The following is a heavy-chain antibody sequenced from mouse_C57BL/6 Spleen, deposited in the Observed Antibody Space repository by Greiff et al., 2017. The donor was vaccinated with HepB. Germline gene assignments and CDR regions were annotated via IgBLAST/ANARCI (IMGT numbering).Heavy chain of an antibody. Sequence: EVMLVESGGGLVQPGGSLKLSCAASGFTFSDYYMYWVRQTPEKRLEWVAYISNGGGSTYYPDTVKGRFTISRDNAKNTLYLQMSRLKSEDTAMYYCARHGGMDYWGQGTSVTVSS. J-gene: IGHJ4*01. V-gene: IGHV5-12*01. CDR3: ARHGGMDY. CDR1: GFTFSDYY. CDR2: ISNGGGST.